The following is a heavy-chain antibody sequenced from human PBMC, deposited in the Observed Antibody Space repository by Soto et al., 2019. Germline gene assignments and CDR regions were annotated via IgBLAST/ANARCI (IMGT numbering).Heavy chain of an antibody. CDR1: GFTFSSYG. CDR2: IWSDGSNK. Sequence: GGSLRLSCAASGFTFSSYGMHWVRQAPGKGLEWVAVIWSDGSNKYYAESVKGRFTVSRDNANDLLYLQMNSLRAEDTAVYYCVRDPICNGSSCYGPWGQGTQVTVSS. J-gene: IGHJ5*02. V-gene: IGHV3-33*01. CDR3: VRDPICNGSSCYGP. D-gene: IGHD6-19*01.